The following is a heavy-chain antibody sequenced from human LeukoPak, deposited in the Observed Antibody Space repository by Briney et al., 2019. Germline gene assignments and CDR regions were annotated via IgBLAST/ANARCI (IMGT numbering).Heavy chain of an antibody. D-gene: IGHD3-22*01. CDR1: GDSIRNYL. CDR2: IYTSGST. J-gene: IGHJ4*02. V-gene: IGHV4-4*07. Sequence: SETLSLTCTVSGDSIRNYLWIWIRPPPGRGLEWVGRIYTSGSTDYNPSLKSRVTLSVDTSKNQFSLKLWSVTAADTAVYYCARESKSYDGSGFYHDSWGQGTLVTVSS. CDR3: ARESKSYDGSGFYHDS.